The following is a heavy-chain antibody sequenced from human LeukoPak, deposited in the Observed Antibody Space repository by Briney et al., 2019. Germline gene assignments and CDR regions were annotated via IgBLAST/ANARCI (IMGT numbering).Heavy chain of an antibody. V-gene: IGHV3-23*01. CDR1: GFTFSSYA. CDR3: AKHGAAAVFYNWFDP. D-gene: IGHD6-13*01. J-gene: IGHJ5*02. CDR2: ISGSGGST. Sequence: GGSLRLSCAASGFTFSSYAMSWVRQAPGKGLEWVSAISGSGGSTYYADSVKGRFTISRDNSKNPLYLQMNSLRAEDTAVYYCAKHGAAAVFYNWFDPWGQGTLVTVSS.